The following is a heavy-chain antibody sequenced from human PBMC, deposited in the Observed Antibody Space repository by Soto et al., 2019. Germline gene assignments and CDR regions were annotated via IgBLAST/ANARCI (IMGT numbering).Heavy chain of an antibody. J-gene: IGHJ5*02. CDR1: GFAFSSYS. CDR3: ARHPERIAQIGWFDP. V-gene: IGHV3-48*01. CDR2: ISSSSSTI. D-gene: IGHD6-13*01. Sequence: GSLRLSCAASGFAFSSYSMNWVRQAPGKGLEWVSYISSSSSTIYYADSVKGRFTISRDNAKNSLYLQMNSLRAEDTAVYYCARHPERIAQIGWFDPWGQGTLVTVSS.